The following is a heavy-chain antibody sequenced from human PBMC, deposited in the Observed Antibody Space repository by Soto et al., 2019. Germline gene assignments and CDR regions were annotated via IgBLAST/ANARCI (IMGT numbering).Heavy chain of an antibody. D-gene: IGHD6-13*01. CDR3: ARDLAPHLSRQQLVA. J-gene: IGHJ4*02. CDR1: GYTFTSYY. CDR2: INPSGGST. V-gene: IGHV1-46*03. Sequence: ASVKVSCKASGYTFTSYYMHWVRQAPGQGLEWMGIINPSGGSTSYAQKFQGRVTMTRDTSTSTVYMELSSLRSEDTAVYYCARDLAPHLSRQQLVAWGQGTLVTVSS.